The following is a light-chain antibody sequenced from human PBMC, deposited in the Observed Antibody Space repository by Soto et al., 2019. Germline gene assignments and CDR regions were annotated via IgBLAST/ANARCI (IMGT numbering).Light chain of an antibody. J-gene: IGLJ1*01. CDR3: KSSDPTLPNYV. CDR1: TSNIGAPYD. V-gene: IGLV1-40*01. CDR2: GDN. Sequence: QSVLTQPPSVAGAPGQRVSSSCSGSTSNIGAPYDVHWYQHLPGTAPNLLIYGDNSRPSGVLDRFSGSKSGTSASLPITRPQAEDDADYSRKSSDPTLPNYVLRPGT.